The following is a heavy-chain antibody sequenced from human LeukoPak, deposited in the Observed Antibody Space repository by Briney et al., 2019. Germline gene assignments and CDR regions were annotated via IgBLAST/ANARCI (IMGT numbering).Heavy chain of an antibody. V-gene: IGHV4-59*01. CDR2: IYYSGSM. J-gene: IGHJ5*02. Sequence: SETLSLTCTVSGGSTSSDHWSWIRQPPGKGLEWIGHIYYSGSMKYNPTLKSRVTISVDTSNNQFSLKLTTVTAADTAVYYCARARDGHINNWFDPWGQGTLVIVSS. CDR1: GGSTSSDH. D-gene: IGHD5-24*01. CDR3: ARARDGHINNWFDP.